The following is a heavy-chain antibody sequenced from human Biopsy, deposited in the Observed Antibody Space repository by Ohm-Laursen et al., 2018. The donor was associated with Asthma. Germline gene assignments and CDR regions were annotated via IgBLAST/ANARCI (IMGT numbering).Heavy chain of an antibody. Sequence: SETLSLTCRVSGYSISNGGYYWTWVRQRPGKGREWIGNIYHRGNTKYNPSLKSRLSFSVDTSKNQFSLKLSSVTAADTAIYFCARDYYDFWNRSVYTYFGMDVWGRGTTVVVSS. V-gene: IGHV4-31*03. CDR2: IYHRGNT. D-gene: IGHD3-3*01. CDR1: GYSISNGGYY. CDR3: ARDYYDFWNRSVYTYFGMDV. J-gene: IGHJ6*02.